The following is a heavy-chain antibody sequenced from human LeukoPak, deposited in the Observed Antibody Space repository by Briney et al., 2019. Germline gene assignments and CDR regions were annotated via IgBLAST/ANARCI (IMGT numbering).Heavy chain of an antibody. J-gene: IGHJ4*02. D-gene: IGHD3-22*01. V-gene: IGHV4-59*11. CDR2: IYYSGST. Sequence: SETLSLTCTVSGGSISSHYWSWIRQPPGKGLEWIGYIYYSGSTNYNPSLKRRVTISVDTSKNQFSLKLSSVTAADTAVYYCARVSHALSSGYSFDYWGQGTLVTVSS. CDR3: ARVSHALSSGYSFDY. CDR1: GGSISSHY.